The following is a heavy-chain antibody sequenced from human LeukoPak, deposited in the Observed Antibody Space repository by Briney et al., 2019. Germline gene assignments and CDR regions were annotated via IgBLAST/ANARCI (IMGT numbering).Heavy chain of an antibody. CDR3: EGGRDFDY. J-gene: IGHJ4*02. Sequence: PGGSLRLSCAASGFTFSSYAMSWVRQTPGKELEWVSAISGSGGSTYYADSVKGRFTISRDNSKNTLYLQMNSLRAEDTAVYYCEGGRDFDYWGQGTLVTVSS. CDR2: ISGSGGST. V-gene: IGHV3-23*01. CDR1: GFTFSSYA. D-gene: IGHD3-16*01.